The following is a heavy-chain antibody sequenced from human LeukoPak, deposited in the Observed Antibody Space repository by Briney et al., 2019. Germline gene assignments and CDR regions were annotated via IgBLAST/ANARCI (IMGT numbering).Heavy chain of an antibody. CDR3: VQNIPGSIEH. Sequence: SETLSLTCTVSGGSISSSSYYWGWIRQPPGRGLECIGNIYSSGTTYYNPSLKSRVTISIDTSKSQFSLRLSSVTAADTAVYYCVQNIPGSIEHWGQGTLVTVSS. CDR1: GGSISSSSYY. CDR2: IYSSGTT. V-gene: IGHV4-39*01. J-gene: IGHJ1*01. D-gene: IGHD1-20*01.